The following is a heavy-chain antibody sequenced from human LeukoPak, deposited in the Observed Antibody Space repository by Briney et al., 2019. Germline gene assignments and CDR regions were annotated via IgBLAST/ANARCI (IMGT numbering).Heavy chain of an antibody. CDR2: ISSSSSYI. J-gene: IGHJ4*02. CDR3: ARGGLRFLEWFPSAIDY. V-gene: IGHV3-21*01. Sequence: GGSLRLSCAASGFTFSSYSMNWVRQAPGKGLEWVSSISSSSSYIYYADSVKGRFTISRDNAKNSLYLQMNSLRAEDTAVYYCARGGLRFLEWFPSAIDYWGQGTLVTVSS. D-gene: IGHD3-3*01. CDR1: GFTFSSYS.